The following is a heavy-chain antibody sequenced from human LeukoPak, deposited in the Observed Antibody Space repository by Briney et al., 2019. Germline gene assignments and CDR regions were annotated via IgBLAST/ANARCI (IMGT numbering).Heavy chain of an antibody. V-gene: IGHV4-34*01. CDR2: INHSGST. Sequence: SETLSLTCAVYGGSFSVYYWSWIRQPPGKGLEWIGEINHSGSTNYNPSLKSRVTISVDTSKNQFTLKLSSVTAADTAVYYCASFRGGVTTSTPYGMDVWGQGTTVTVSS. CDR3: ASFRGGVTTSTPYGMDV. J-gene: IGHJ6*02. D-gene: IGHD4-17*01. CDR1: GGSFSVYY.